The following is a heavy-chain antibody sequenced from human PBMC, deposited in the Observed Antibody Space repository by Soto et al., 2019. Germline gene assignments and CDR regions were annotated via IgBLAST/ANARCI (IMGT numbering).Heavy chain of an antibody. J-gene: IGHJ3*02. D-gene: IGHD3-3*01. CDR2: ISAYNGNT. V-gene: IGHV1-18*01. CDR1: GYTFTRYV. CDR3: AKAYYDFWSGSRFHNAFDI. Sequence: ASVKVYCKASGYTFTRYVISWVRQAQGQGLEWMGWISAYNGNTNYAQKLQGRVTMTTDTSTSTAYMELRSLRSDDTAVYYCAKAYYDFWSGSRFHNAFDIWGQGTMVTVSS.